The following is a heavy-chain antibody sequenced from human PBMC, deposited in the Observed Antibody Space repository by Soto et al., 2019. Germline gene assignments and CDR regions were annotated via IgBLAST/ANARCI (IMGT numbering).Heavy chain of an antibody. Sequence: EVQLVESGGGLVQPGGSLRLSCAASGFTFSSYSMNWVRQAPGKGLEWVSYISSSSSTIYYADSVKGRFTISRDNAKNSLYLQMNSLRDEDTAVYYCARVPVPDDYVWGSYEWGPWGQGTLVTVSS. D-gene: IGHD3-16*01. CDR2: ISSSSSTI. CDR3: ARVPVPDDYVWGSYEWGP. CDR1: GFTFSSYS. J-gene: IGHJ5*02. V-gene: IGHV3-48*02.